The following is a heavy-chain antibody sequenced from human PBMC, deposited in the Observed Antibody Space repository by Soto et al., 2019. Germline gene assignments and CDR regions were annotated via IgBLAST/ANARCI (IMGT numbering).Heavy chain of an antibody. V-gene: IGHV3-15*01. CDR1: GFTFSNVW. D-gene: IGHD3-9*01. CDR3: VTVLTHANSWFDY. CDR2: IKSRTENETT. J-gene: IGHJ4*02. Sequence: AGGSLRLSCAASGFTFSNVWLSWVRQGPGKGLEWLGRIKSRTENETTDYASPARGRFIISRDDSKNMLYLQLNSLKSEDTGVYYRVTVLTHANSWFDYWGQGTRVTVSS.